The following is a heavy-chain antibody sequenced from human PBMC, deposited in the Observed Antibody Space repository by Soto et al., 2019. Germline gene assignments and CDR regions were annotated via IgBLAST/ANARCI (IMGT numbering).Heavy chain of an antibody. D-gene: IGHD2-21*02. CDR3: AKVTGRDCYTHCFEN. CDR1: GFALNSYA. V-gene: IGHV3-23*01. CDR2: ASSSGANT. Sequence: EVQLLESGGGLVQPAGSLRLSCAASGFALNSYAMSWVRQAPGKGLEWVSAASSSGANTFYADAVKGRFTISKDNSKNTLYLETSTLRADDTAVYYCAKVTGRDCYTHCFENWGQATLVTVSS. J-gene: IGHJ4*02.